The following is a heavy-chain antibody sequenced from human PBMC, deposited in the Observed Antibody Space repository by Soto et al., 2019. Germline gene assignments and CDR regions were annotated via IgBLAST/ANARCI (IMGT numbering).Heavy chain of an antibody. CDR3: AREYSSGYYYYYGMDV. Sequence: SVKVSCKASGGTFSSYAISWVRQASGQGLEWMGGIIPIFGTANYAQKFQGRVTITADESTSTAYMELSSLRSEDTAVYYCAREYSSGYYYYYGMDVWGQGTTVTVSS. J-gene: IGHJ6*02. CDR2: IIPIFGTA. V-gene: IGHV1-69*13. D-gene: IGHD6-25*01. CDR1: GGTFSSYA.